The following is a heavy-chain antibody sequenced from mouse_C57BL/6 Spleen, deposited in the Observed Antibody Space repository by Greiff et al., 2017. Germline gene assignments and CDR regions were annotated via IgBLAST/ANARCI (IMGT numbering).Heavy chain of an antibody. D-gene: IGHD1-1*01. CDR2: IRNKANGYTT. J-gene: IGHJ4*01. CDR3: SSLSSYVAMDY. V-gene: IGHV7-3*01. Sequence: EVKLMESGGGLVQPGGSLSLSCAASGFTFTDYYMSWVRQPPGKALEWLGFIRNKANGYTTEYSVSVKGRFTISRDISQCILYLQMNSLRAEVSATYYCSSLSSYVAMDYWGQGTSVTVSS. CDR1: GFTFTDYY.